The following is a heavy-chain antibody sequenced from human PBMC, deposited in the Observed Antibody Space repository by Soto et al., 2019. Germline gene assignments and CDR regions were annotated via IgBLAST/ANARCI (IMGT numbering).Heavy chain of an antibody. CDR1: GFTFSRYS. CDR2: ISSTSSSI. J-gene: IGHJ3*02. CDR3: ARSHYYDSSGYYDRDDAFDI. Sequence: EVQLVESGGGLVQPGGSLRLSCAASGFTFSRYSMNWVRQAPGKGLEWVSYISSTSSSIYYSDSVRGRFTISRDNAKNSLYLQMNSLRDEDTAVYYCARSHYYDSSGYYDRDDAFDIWGRGTMVTVSS. V-gene: IGHV3-48*02. D-gene: IGHD3-22*01.